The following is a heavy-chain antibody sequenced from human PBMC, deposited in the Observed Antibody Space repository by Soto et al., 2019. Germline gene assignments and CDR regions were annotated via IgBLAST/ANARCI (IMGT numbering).Heavy chain of an antibody. CDR3: ASTYYDFWSGYYSQYGMDV. Sequence: SETLSLTCTVSGGSISSDYWSWIRQPPGKGLEWIGHMYYSGRSNYSPSLQSRVTISGDNAKNSLYLQMNSLRAEDTAVYYCASTYYDFWSGYYSQYGMDVWGQGTTVTVSS. CDR2: MYYSGRS. D-gene: IGHD3-3*01. J-gene: IGHJ6*02. CDR1: GGSISSDY. V-gene: IGHV4-59*12.